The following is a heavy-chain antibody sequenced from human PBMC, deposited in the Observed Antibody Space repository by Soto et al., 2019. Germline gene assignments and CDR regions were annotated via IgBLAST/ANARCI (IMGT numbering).Heavy chain of an antibody. Sequence: ASVKVSCKTSGYTFTGYIVHWVRQAPGQRLEWMGRTNAGNGDTKYSQKFQGRINIETDTSASTAYMDLSSLTSEDTAVYYCAIQGRGGSGSWFYFDYWGQGTLVTVSS. CDR2: TNAGNGDT. CDR1: GYTFTGYI. D-gene: IGHD3-10*01. V-gene: IGHV1-3*01. CDR3: AIQGRGGSGSWFYFDY. J-gene: IGHJ4*02.